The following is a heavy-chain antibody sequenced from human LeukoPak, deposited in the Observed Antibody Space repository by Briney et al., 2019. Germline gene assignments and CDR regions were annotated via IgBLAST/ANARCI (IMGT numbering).Heavy chain of an antibody. CDR3: ARDWGVGGRPGYMDV. D-gene: IGHD6-6*01. CDR2: IYYSGST. CDR1: GGSISTYY. Sequence: SETLSLTCTVSGGSISTYYWSWIRQPPGKALEWIGYIYYSGSTNYNPSLKSRVTILVDTSKNQFSLKLSSVTAADTAVYFCARDWGVGGRPGYMDVWGKGTTVTVSS. J-gene: IGHJ6*03. V-gene: IGHV4-59*01.